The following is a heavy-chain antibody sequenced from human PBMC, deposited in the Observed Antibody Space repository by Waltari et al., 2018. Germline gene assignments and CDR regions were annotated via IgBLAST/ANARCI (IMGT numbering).Heavy chain of an antibody. V-gene: IGHV1-24*01. CDR2: FDPEQRET. CDR1: GDTLYELS. D-gene: IGHD3-16*02. J-gene: IGHJ1*01. CDR3: VTGRTMRSVGGILVIEHGLRAGYFQF. Sequence: VHGGAEVKKPGAPGEVSCKVPGDTLYELSMHWVRQAPGKGLEWMGGFDPEQRETVYSQNFQGRVTITEDATTDTAYMQLTSLRPDDTAVYYCVTGRTMRSVGGILVIEHGLRAGYFQFWGQGTLVVVSS.